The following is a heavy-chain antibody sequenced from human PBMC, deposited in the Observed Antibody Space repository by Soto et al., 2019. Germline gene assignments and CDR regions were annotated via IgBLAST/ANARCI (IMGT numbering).Heavy chain of an antibody. Sequence: GGSLRLSCAASGFTVSSNYMSWVRQAPGKGLEWVSVIYSGGSTYYADSVKGRFTISRDNSKNTLYLQMNSLRAEDTAVYYCARARLYTALYGMDVWGQGTTVTVSS. D-gene: IGHD5-18*01. CDR1: GFTVSSNY. CDR2: IYSGGST. J-gene: IGHJ6*02. V-gene: IGHV3-53*01. CDR3: ARARLYTALYGMDV.